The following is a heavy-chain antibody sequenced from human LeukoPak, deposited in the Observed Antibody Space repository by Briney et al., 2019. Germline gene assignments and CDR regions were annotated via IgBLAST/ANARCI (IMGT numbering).Heavy chain of an antibody. CDR3: ARDVGSTGYHDALDI. D-gene: IGHD3-22*01. CDR2: IWYDGRNK. CDR1: GFTFSSYG. V-gene: IGHV3-33*01. Sequence: RGSLRLSCAASGFTFSSYGMHWVRQAPGTGLEWVALIWYDGRNKYYADSVKGRFTISRDNSKNTLSLQLNSLRDEDTAVYYCARDVGSTGYHDALDIRGQGTMVTVSA. J-gene: IGHJ3*02.